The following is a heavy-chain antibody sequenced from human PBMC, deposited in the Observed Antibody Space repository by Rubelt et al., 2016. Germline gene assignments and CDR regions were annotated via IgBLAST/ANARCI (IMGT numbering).Heavy chain of an antibody. D-gene: IGHD1-26*01. CDR1: GFTFSSYW. CDR3: ASSRKEGGNVGYWYFDL. V-gene: IGHV3-7*01. J-gene: IGHJ2*01. CDR2: IRQDGVET. Sequence: EVQLVESGGGLVNPGGSLRLSCAASGFTFSSYWMTWVRQAPGKGLEWVANIRQDGVETYYVDSVKGRFTISRDNAKSSLYLKMDSLRAEDTAVYYCASSRKEGGNVGYWYFDLWGRGTLVTVSS.